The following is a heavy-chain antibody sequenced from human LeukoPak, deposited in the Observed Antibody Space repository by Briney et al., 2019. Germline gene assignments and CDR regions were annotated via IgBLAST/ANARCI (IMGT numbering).Heavy chain of an antibody. D-gene: IGHD3-9*01. CDR3: ARDLWYYDILTGYYPTDYYYYGMDV. CDR2: INPNSGGT. V-gene: IGHV1-2*02. CDR1: GYSFSNYY. J-gene: IGHJ6*02. Sequence: ASVKVSCKASGYSFSNYYMHWVRQAPGQGLEWMGWINPNSGGTNYAQKFQGRVTMTRDTSISTAYMELSRLRSDDTAVYYCARDLWYYDILTGYYPTDYYYYGMDVWGQGTTVTVSS.